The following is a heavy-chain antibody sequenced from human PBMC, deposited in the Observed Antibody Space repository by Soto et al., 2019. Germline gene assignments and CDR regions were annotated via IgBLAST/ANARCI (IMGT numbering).Heavy chain of an antibody. V-gene: IGHV1-18*01. CDR3: ARDAAIGMNDY. CDR2: ISAYHGNT. Sequence: QVQLVQSGAEVKKPGASVKVSGKASGYTFSSYGISWVRQAPRQGLEWMGWISAYHGNTKYAQKLQGRVTMTTDTCTSTAYMELRSLRSDDTAVYYCARDAAIGMNDYCGQGTLVTVSS. CDR1: GYTFSSYG. D-gene: IGHD1-20*01. J-gene: IGHJ4*02.